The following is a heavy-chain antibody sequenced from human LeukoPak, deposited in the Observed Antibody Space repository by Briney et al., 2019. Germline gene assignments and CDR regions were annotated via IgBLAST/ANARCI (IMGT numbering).Heavy chain of an antibody. CDR1: GGSISSYY. J-gene: IGHJ6*02. CDR2: IYYSGST. D-gene: IGHD1-7*01. CDR3: ARHSSWNSDHYYYGMDV. V-gene: IGHV4-59*08. Sequence: SETLSLTCAVSGGSISSYYWSWIRQPPGKGLEWIGYIYYSGSTKYNPSLKSRVTISVDTSKNQFALKLSSVTAADTVVYYCARHSSWNSDHYYYGMDVWGQGTTVTVSS.